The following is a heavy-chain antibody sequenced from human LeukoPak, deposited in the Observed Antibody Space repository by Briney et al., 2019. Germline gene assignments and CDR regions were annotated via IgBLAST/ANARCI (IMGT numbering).Heavy chain of an antibody. CDR1: GYTFTSYG. Sequence: EASVKVSCKASGYTFTSYGISWVRQAPGQGLEWMGWISPYNGNTNYAQKLRGRVTMTTDTSTGTAYMELRSLRSDDTAVYYCARVVTGYYRGDHWGQGTLVTVSS. V-gene: IGHV1-18*01. J-gene: IGHJ4*02. D-gene: IGHD3-9*01. CDR2: ISPYNGNT. CDR3: ARVVTGYYRGDH.